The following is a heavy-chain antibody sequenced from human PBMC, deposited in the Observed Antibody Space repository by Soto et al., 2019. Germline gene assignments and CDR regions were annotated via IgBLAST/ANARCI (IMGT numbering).Heavy chain of an antibody. V-gene: IGHV3-30-3*01. J-gene: IGHJ6*02. CDR1: GFTFSSYA. CDR3: ARVGGQREPYYYYGMDV. D-gene: IGHD2-2*01. Sequence: PGGSLRLSCAASGFTFSSYAMHWVRQAPGKGLEWVAVISYDGSNKYYADSVKGRFTISRDNSKNTLYLQMNSLRAEDTAVYYCARVGGQREPYYYYGMDVWGQGTTVTVSS. CDR2: ISYDGSNK.